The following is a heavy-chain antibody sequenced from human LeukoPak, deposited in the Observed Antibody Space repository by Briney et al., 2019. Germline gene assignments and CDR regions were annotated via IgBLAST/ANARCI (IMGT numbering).Heavy chain of an antibody. J-gene: IGHJ5*02. V-gene: IGHV3-23*01. D-gene: IGHD4-17*01. CDR2: ISGSGGST. CDR3: AKSARGDYILGWFDP. Sequence: GGSLRLSCAASGFTFSSYAMSWVRQAPGKGLEWVSAISGSGGSTYYADSVKGRFTISRDNSKHTLYLQMNSLRAEDTAVYYCAKSARGDYILGWFDPWGQGTLVTVSS. CDR1: GFTFSSYA.